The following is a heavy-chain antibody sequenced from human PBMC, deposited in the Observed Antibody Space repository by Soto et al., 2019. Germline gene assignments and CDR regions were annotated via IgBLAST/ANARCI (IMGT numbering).Heavy chain of an antibody. CDR3: ARDNVDIVAKILGIDY. CDR2: ISAYNGNT. CDR1: GYTFTSYG. Sequence: ASVKVSCKASGYTFTSYGISWVRQAPGQGLEWMGWISAYNGNTNYAQKLQGRVTMTTDTSTSTAYMELRSLRSDDTAVYYCARDNVDIVAKILGIDYWGQGTLVTVSS. V-gene: IGHV1-18*01. D-gene: IGHD5-12*01. J-gene: IGHJ4*02.